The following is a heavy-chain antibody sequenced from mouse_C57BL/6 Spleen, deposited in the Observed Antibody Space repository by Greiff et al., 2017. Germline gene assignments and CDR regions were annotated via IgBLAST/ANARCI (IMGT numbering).Heavy chain of an antibody. V-gene: IGHV1-55*01. CDR2: IYPGSGST. Sequence: QVQLQQSGAELVKPGASVKMSCKASGYTFTSYWITWVKQRPGQGLEWIGDIYPGSGSTNYNEKFKSKATLTVDTSSSTAYMQLSSLTSEDSAVYYCARYDYDEGYYYAMDYWGQGTSVTVSS. D-gene: IGHD2-4*01. CDR1: GYTFTSYW. J-gene: IGHJ4*01. CDR3: ARYDYDEGYYYAMDY.